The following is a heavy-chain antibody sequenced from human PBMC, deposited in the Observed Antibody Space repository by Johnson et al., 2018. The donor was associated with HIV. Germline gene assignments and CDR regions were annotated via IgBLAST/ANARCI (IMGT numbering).Heavy chain of an antibody. V-gene: IGHV3-15*01. Sequence: VQLVESGGGLVKPGGSLRLSCAASGFTFSDYYMTWIRQAPGKGLEWVGFIRSKAYGGTTEYAASVKGRFTISRDDSKNTLYLHMNSLKTEDTAVYYCTTGGQWLVQDAFEIWGQGTMVTVSS. J-gene: IGHJ3*02. CDR2: IRSKAYGGTT. D-gene: IGHD6-19*01. CDR3: TTGGQWLVQDAFEI. CDR1: GFTFSDYY.